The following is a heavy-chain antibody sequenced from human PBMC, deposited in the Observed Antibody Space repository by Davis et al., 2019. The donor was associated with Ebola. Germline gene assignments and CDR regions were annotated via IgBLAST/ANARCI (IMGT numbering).Heavy chain of an antibody. CDR1: GGSISSSNW. J-gene: IGHJ4*02. CDR2: IYHSGST. V-gene: IGHV4-4*02. CDR3: ARDSTTTVTTLGY. D-gene: IGHD4-17*01. Sequence: SETLSLTCAVSGGSISSSNWWSWVRQPPGKGLEWIGEIYHSGSTNYNPSLKSRVTISVDKSKNQFSLKLSSVTAADTAVYYCARDSTTTVTTLGYWGQGTLVTVSS.